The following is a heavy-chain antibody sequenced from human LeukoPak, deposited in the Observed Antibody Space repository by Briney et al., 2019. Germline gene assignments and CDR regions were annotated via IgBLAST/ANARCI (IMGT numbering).Heavy chain of an antibody. V-gene: IGHV4-59*08. D-gene: IGHD3-3*01. J-gene: IGHJ5*02. CDR3: ARAVPSFDFWSGGNWFDP. Sequence: SETLSLTCTVSGGSISSYYWSWIRQPPGKGLEWIGYIYYSGSTNYNPSLKSRVTISVDTSKNQFSLKLSSVTAADTAVYYCARAVPSFDFWSGGNWFDPWGQGTLVTVSS. CDR1: GGSISSYY. CDR2: IYYSGST.